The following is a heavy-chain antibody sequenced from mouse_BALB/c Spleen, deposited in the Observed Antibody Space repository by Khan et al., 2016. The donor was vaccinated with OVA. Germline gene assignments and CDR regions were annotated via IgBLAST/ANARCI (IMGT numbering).Heavy chain of an antibody. CDR2: INPSTGYT. Sequence: VQLKQSGAELAKPGASVKMSCKASGYTFINYWILWVKQRPGQGLEWIGYINPSTGYTEYNQNFKDKATSTADKSSSTAYMQLSSLTSEDSAVYYCARRGLRWDFDYWGQGTTLTVSS. V-gene: IGHV1-7*01. CDR1: GYTFINYW. J-gene: IGHJ2*01. D-gene: IGHD1-1*01. CDR3: ARRGLRWDFDY.